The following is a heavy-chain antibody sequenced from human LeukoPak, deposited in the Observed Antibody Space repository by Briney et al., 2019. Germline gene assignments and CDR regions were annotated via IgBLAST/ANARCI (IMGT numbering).Heavy chain of an antibody. J-gene: IGHJ4*02. Sequence: PGGSLRLSCAASGFTFGNYEMNWVRQAPGMGLEWVSYTSNSGTTIYYAESVKGRFTISRDNAKNSLYLQMNSLRVEDTAVYYCARGAGSYPFFDSWGQGTLVTVSS. D-gene: IGHD1-26*01. V-gene: IGHV3-48*03. CDR3: ARGAGSYPFFDS. CDR1: GFTFGNYE. CDR2: TSNSGTTI.